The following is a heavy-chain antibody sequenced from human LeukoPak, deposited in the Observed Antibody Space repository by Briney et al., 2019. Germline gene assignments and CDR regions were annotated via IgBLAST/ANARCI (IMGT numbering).Heavy chain of an antibody. V-gene: IGHV3-23*01. D-gene: IGHD3-22*01. CDR2: ISGSGGGT. CDR1: GFTFSSYG. CDR3: AKVISGYSYQPFDY. J-gene: IGHJ4*02. Sequence: GGSLRLSCAASGFTFSSYGMHWVRQAPGKGPEWVTGISGSGGGTFYADSVKGRFTISRDNSKNTLYLQMNSLRAEDTAVYYCAKVISGYSYQPFDYWGQGTLVTVSS.